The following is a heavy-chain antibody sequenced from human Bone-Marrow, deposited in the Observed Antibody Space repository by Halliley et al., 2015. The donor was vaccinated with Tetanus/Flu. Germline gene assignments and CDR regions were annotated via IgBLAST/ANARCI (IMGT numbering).Heavy chain of an antibody. J-gene: IGHJ5*01. CDR3: ARAPPSGDYVGDWFQS. Sequence: IGAHTESPYYEDSVKGRFTISRHNSKSTLYLQMSGLRADDTAVYYCARAPPSGDYVGDWFQSWGQGTLVTVSS. V-gene: IGHV3-23*01. CDR2: IGAHTESP. D-gene: IGHD4-17*01.